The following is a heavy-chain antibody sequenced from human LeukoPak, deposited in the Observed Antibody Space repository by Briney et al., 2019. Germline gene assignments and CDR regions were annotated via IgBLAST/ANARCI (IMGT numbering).Heavy chain of an antibody. D-gene: IGHD5-18*01. CDR2: IYCTGNT. V-gene: IGHV4-59*08. J-gene: IGHJ4*02. CDR1: GGSISNYY. Sequence: SETLSLTCAVSGGSISNYYWSWIRQPPGKGLEWIGYIYCTGNTNYNPSLNNRVTISVDTSKNQFSLKLSSVTAADTAVYYCARRVGYNYGYSIDYWGQGTLVTVSS. CDR3: ARRVGYNYGYSIDY.